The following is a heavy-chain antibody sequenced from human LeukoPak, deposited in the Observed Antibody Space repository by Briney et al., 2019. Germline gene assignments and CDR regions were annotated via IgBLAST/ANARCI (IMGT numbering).Heavy chain of an antibody. V-gene: IGHV1-8*01. J-gene: IGHJ4*02. CDR2: INPKSGGT. Sequence: ASVKVSRKASGYTFTSSDINWVRHATGQGLEWMGWINPKSGGTCYAKKCQDRVSMTMNTSISTAYMEVSSLRFDDTAVYYCARGRSGLAAAGTYDYWGQGTLITVSS. D-gene: IGHD6-13*01. CDR1: GYTFTSSD. CDR3: ARGRSGLAAAGTYDY.